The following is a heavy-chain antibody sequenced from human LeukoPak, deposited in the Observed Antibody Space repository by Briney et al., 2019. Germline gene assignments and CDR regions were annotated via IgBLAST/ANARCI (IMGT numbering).Heavy chain of an antibody. CDR3: ARCPLLSGSKNWFDP. CDR2: IYYSGST. D-gene: IGHD2-2*01. CDR1: GGSISSYY. V-gene: IGHV4-59*01. Sequence: PSETLSLTCTVSGGSISSYYWSWIRKPPGKGLEWIGYIYYSGSTNYNPSLKSRVTISVDTSKNQFSLKLSSVTAADTAVYYCARCPLLSGSKNWFDPWGQGTLVTVSS. J-gene: IGHJ5*02.